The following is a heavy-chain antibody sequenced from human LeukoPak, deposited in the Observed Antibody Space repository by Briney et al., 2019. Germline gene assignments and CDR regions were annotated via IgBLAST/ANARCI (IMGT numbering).Heavy chain of an antibody. CDR1: GYTFTNYA. V-gene: IGHV7-4-1*02. D-gene: IGHD3-10*01. J-gene: IGHJ5*02. CDR2: INTNTGNP. CDR3: ARVADYYGSGSYYTRSFDP. Sequence: GATVPDSCKASGYTFTNYAMNWVRQAPGQGLEWMGLINTNTGNPPNAHGFTGRLVFSLDNSVSTAYLQISSLKAEDTAVYYCARVADYYGSGSYYTRSFDPWGQGTLVTVSS.